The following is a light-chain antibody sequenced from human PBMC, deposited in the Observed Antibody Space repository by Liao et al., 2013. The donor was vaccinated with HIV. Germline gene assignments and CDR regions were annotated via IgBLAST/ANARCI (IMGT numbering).Light chain of an antibody. CDR3: QVWDNNSDHGV. Sequence: SYVLTQPPSVSVAPGKTARITCGGNNIGSKSVHWYQQKPGQAPVLVIYYDSDRPSGIPERFSGSNSANTATLTISRVEAGDEADYYCQVWDNNSDHGVFGGGTKLTVL. J-gene: IGLJ3*02. V-gene: IGLV3-21*04. CDR1: NIGSKS. CDR2: YDS.